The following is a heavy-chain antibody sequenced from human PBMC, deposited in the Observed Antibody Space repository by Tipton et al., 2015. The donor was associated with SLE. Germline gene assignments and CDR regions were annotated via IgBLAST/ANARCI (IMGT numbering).Heavy chain of an antibody. CDR2: IYYSGST. V-gene: IGHV4-39*02. CDR1: GGSISSSSYY. CDR3: ARDIYGAVGTTMVDYFEY. Sequence: TLSLTCTVSGGSISSSSYYWGWIRQPPGKGREWIGIIYYSGSTYYNPSLKSRVTISVDTSKNQFSMKLSSVTAADTAVYYCARDIYGAVGTTMVDYFEYWGPGTLGTVSS. D-gene: IGHD5-18*01. J-gene: IGHJ4*02.